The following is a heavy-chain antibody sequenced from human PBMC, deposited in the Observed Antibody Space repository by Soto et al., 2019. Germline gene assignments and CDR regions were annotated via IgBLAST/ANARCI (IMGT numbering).Heavy chain of an antibody. J-gene: IGHJ5*02. Sequence: QVQLQESGPGLVKPSETLSLTCTVSSGSISGYYWSWIRQPPGKGLEWIGYISYSGSTNHNPSLNSRVTISVDTSKNQFSLRLSSVTAADTAVYYCARQVFGVITNSVWFDPWGQGTLVTVSS. CDR2: ISYSGST. D-gene: IGHD3-3*01. V-gene: IGHV4-59*08. CDR3: ARQVFGVITNSVWFDP. CDR1: SGSISGYY.